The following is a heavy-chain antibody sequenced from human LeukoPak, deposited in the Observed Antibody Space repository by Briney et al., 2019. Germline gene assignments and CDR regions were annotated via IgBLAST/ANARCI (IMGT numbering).Heavy chain of an antibody. CDR3: ARETLLTGTTSG. J-gene: IGHJ4*02. CDR1: GYTFTSYD. D-gene: IGHD1-7*01. Sequence: ASVKVSCKASGYTFTSYDINWVRQATGQGLEWMGWINPNSGGTNYAQKFQGRVTMTRDTSISTAYMELSRLRSDDTAVYYCARETLLTGTTSGWGQGTLVTVSS. V-gene: IGHV1-2*02. CDR2: INPNSGGT.